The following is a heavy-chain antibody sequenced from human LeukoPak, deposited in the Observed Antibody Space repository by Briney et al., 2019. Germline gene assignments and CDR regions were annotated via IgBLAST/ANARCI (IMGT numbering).Heavy chain of an antibody. CDR1: GDSISGYY. CDR3: ARGLPRSMSSWFDP. D-gene: IGHD2/OR15-2a*01. V-gene: IGHV4-59*08. CDR2: IYSSGST. Sequence: PSETLSLTCTVSGDSISGYYWSWIRQPPGKGLEWIGFIYSSGSTNYNPSLKSRVTISVDTSKNQFSLKLSSVTAADTAVYYCARGLPRSMSSWFDPWGQGTLVTVSS. J-gene: IGHJ5*02.